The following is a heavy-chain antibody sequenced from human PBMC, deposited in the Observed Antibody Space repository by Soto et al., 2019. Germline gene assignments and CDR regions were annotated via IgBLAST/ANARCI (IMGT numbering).Heavy chain of an antibody. CDR1: GGTFSSYA. CDR3: ARAEYSMYYYDSSGYFY. CDR2: IIPIFGTA. D-gene: IGHD3-22*01. V-gene: IGHV1-69*01. J-gene: IGHJ4*02. Sequence: QVQLVQSGAEVKKPGSSVKVSCKASGGTFSSYAISWVRQAPGQGLEWMGGIIPIFGTANYAQKFQGRVTITADESTSTAYMELNSLRSEDTAVYYCARAEYSMYYYDSSGYFYWGQGTLVTVSS.